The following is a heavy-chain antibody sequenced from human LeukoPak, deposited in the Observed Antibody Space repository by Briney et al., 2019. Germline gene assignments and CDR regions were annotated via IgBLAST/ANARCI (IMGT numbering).Heavy chain of an antibody. CDR1: GFTFSSYW. CDR2: IKQDGNEK. V-gene: IGHV3-7*01. CDR3: ARPLSRLPDAAFDY. Sequence: GGSLRLSCAASGFTFSSYWMTWVRQAPGKGLEWVANIKQDGNEKDYVDSVKGRFTISRDNAKNSLYLQMNSLRAEDTAMYYYARPLSRLPDAAFDYWGQGTPVTVSS. D-gene: IGHD2-2*01. J-gene: IGHJ4*02.